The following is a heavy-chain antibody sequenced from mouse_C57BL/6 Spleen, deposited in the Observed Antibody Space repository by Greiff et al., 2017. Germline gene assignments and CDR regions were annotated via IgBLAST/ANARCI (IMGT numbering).Heavy chain of an antibody. CDR3: APESYYSNLWFAY. Sequence: VKLMESGPELVKPGASVKISCKASGYAFSSSWMNWVKQRPGKGLEWIGRIYPGDGDTNYNGKFKGKATLTADKSSSTAYMQLSSLTSEDSAVYFCAPESYYSNLWFAYWGQGTLVTVSA. J-gene: IGHJ3*01. D-gene: IGHD2-5*01. CDR2: IYPGDGDT. V-gene: IGHV1-82*01. CDR1: GYAFSSSW.